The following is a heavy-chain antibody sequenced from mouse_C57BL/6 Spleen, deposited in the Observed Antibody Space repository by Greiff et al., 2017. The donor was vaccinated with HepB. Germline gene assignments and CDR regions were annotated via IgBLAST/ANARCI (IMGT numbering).Heavy chain of an antibody. D-gene: IGHD3-3*01. Sequence: EVKVVESGGDLVKPGGSLKLSCAASGFTFSSYGMSWVRQTPDKRLEWVATISSGGSYTYYPDSVKGRFTISRDNAKNTLYLQMSSLKSEDTAMYYCARRGLYYFDYWGQGTTLTVSS. CDR1: GFTFSSYG. CDR2: ISSGGSYT. V-gene: IGHV5-6*02. J-gene: IGHJ2*01. CDR3: ARRGLYYFDY.